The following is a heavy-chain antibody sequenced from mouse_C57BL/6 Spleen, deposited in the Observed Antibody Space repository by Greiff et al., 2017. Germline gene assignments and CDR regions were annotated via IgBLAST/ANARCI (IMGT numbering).Heavy chain of an antibody. Sequence: QVQLQQSGAELVRPGTSVKVSCKASGYAFTNSLLVWVKQRPGQGLEWIGVINPGSGGTNYNEKFKGKATLTADNSSSTAYMQLSSLTSEDSAVYFCARNYYGTRYFDYWGQGTTLTVSS. D-gene: IGHD1-1*01. J-gene: IGHJ2*01. CDR1: GYAFTNSL. CDR3: ARNYYGTRYFDY. V-gene: IGHV1-54*01. CDR2: INPGSGGT.